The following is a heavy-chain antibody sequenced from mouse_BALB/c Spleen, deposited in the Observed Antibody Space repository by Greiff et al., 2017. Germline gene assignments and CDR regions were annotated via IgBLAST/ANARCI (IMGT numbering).Heavy chain of an antibody. D-gene: IGHD2-3*01. CDR1: GFSLTSYG. V-gene: IGHV2-2*02. CDR3: ARMMGWYFDV. Sequence: QVQLKESGPGLVQPSPSLSIPCTASGFSLTSYGVHWVRQSPGKGLEWLGVIWSGGSTDYNAAFISRLSISKDNSKSQVFFKMNSLQANDTAIYYCARMMGWYFDVWGAGTTVTVSS. CDR2: IWSGGST. J-gene: IGHJ1*01.